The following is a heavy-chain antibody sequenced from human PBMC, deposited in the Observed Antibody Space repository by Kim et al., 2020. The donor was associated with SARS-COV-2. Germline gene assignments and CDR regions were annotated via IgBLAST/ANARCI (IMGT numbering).Heavy chain of an antibody. J-gene: IGHJ4*02. Sequence: GGSLRLSCAASGFNFRSFCMTWVRQAPGKGLEWVATINQDGSEDYYVDSVKGRFTISRDNAKNSLFLQMNSLRAEDMAIYYCARLYYLDGSIYRQFDYWGQGTLVIVSS. CDR2: INQDGSED. D-gene: IGHD3-22*01. CDR3: ARLYYLDGSIYRQFDY. V-gene: IGHV3-7*03. CDR1: GFNFRSFC.